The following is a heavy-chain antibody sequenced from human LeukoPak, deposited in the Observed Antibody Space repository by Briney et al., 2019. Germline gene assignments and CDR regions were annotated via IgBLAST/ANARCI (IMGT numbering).Heavy chain of an antibody. CDR2: IYPGDSDT. CDR1: GYSFTSYW. CDR3: ARMSGSYLQNFDY. V-gene: IGHV5-51*01. J-gene: IGHJ4*02. Sequence: GESLKISCKGSGYSFTSYWAGWVRQMPRKGLEWMGFIYPGDSDTRCSPSFQGQVTISADKSIRTAYLQWSSLKASDTAMYYCARMSGSYLQNFDYWGQGTRVTVSS. D-gene: IGHD1-26*01.